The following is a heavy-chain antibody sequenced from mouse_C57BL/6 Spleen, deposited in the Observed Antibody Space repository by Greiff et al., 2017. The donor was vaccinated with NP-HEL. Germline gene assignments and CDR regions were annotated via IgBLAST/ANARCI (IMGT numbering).Heavy chain of an antibody. CDR3: ARARGIYWYYFDY. CDR2: IYPGSGNT. J-gene: IGHJ2*01. Sequence: QVQLQQSGAELVRPGASVKLSCKASGYTFTDYYINWVKQRPGQGLEWIARIYPGSGNTYYNEKFKGKATLPAEKSSSTAYMQLSSLTSEDSAVYFCARARGIYWYYFDYWGQGTTLTVSS. V-gene: IGHV1-76*01. D-gene: IGHD2-1*01. CDR1: GYTFTDYY.